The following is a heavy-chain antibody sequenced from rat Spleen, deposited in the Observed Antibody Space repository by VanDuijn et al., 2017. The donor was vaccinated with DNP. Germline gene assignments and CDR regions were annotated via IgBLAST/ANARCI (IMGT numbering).Heavy chain of an antibody. J-gene: IGHJ2*01. D-gene: IGHD4-3*01. Sequence: EVQLVEPGGDLVQPGRSLKLSCVVSGFTFNNYWMTWFRQVPGKGLEWVASITTSGDDTYYPDSVKGRFTISRDNAKSTLYLQMNSLRSEDMATYYCARWNSSGYYFDYWGQGVMVTVSS. CDR2: ITTSGDDT. V-gene: IGHV5-31*01. CDR1: GFTFNNYW. CDR3: ARWNSSGYYFDY.